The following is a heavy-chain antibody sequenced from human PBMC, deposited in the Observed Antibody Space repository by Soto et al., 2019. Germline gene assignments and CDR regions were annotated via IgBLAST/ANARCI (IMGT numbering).Heavy chain of an antibody. D-gene: IGHD6-19*01. CDR1: GGTFSSYA. J-gene: IGHJ1*01. Sequence: VKKPGSSVKVSCKASGGTFSSYAISWVRQAPGQGLESMGGIIPIFGTANYAQKFQGRVTITADESTSTAYMELSSLRSEDTAVYYCARGGAVAAPEYFQHWGQGTLVTVSS. CDR2: IIPIFGTA. CDR3: ARGGAVAAPEYFQH. V-gene: IGHV1-69*01.